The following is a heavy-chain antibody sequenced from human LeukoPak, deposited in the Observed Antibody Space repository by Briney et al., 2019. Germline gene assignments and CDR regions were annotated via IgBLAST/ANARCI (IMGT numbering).Heavy chain of an antibody. J-gene: IGHJ1*01. CDR3: AKDMSSGWYKEYFQH. Sequence: GRSLRLSCAVSGFTFDDYAMHWVRQAPGKGLEWVSGTSWNSGSIGYADSVKGRFTISRANAKNSLYLQMNSLRAEDTALYYCAKDMSSGWYKEYFQHWGQGTLVTVSS. D-gene: IGHD6-19*01. CDR2: TSWNSGSI. CDR1: GFTFDDYA. V-gene: IGHV3-9*01.